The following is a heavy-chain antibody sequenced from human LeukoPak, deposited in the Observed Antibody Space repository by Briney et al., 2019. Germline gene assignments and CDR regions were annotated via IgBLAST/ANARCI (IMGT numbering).Heavy chain of an antibody. D-gene: IGHD3-10*01. CDR3: ARGVNYGSGSAHDY. CDR1: GFTFSSYS. V-gene: IGHV3-21*05. CDR2: ISTTSSAI. J-gene: IGHJ4*02. Sequence: GGSLRLSCAASGFTFSSYSMNWVRLAPGKGLEWVSYISTTSSAIHYADSVKGRFTISRDNAKNSLYLQMNSLRAEDTAVYYCARGVNYGSGSAHDYWGQGTLVTVSS.